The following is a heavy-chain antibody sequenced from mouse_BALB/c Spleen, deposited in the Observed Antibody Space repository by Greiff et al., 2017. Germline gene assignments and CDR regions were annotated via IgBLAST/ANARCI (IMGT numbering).Heavy chain of an antibody. CDR3: ARPYGYDVSAMDY. J-gene: IGHJ4*01. D-gene: IGHD2-2*01. CDR1: GFTFSSYA. V-gene: IGHV5-9-4*01. CDR2: ISSGGSYT. Sequence: EVMLVESGGGLVKPGGSLKLSCAASGFTFSSYAMSWVRQSPEKRLEWVAEISSGGSYTYYPDTVTGRFTISRDNAKNTLYLEMSSLRSEDTAMYYCARPYGYDVSAMDYWGQGTSVTVSS.